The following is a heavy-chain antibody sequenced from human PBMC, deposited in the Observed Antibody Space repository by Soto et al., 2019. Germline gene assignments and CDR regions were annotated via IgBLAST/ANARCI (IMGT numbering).Heavy chain of an antibody. J-gene: IGHJ5*02. Sequence: SETLSLTCTASGGSITSSSHFWGWVRQPPGKGLEWIGTIYFTGNTYYTPSLKSRLTMSIDTSKNEFSLRLNSVTAADTAVYYCAGQTFTIAAASYGRSNWFDPWGPGTLVTVSS. CDR3: AGQTFTIAAASYGRSNWFDP. CDR2: IYFTGNT. CDR1: GGSITSSSHF. D-gene: IGHD6-25*01. V-gene: IGHV4-39*01.